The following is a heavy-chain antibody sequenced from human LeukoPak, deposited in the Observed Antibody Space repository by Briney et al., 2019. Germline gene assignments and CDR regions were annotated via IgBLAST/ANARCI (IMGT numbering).Heavy chain of an antibody. Sequence: EASVKVSCKASGYTFTSYYMHWVRQAPGQGLEWMGIINPSGGSTSYAQKFQGRVTMTRDTSTSTVYMELSSLRSEDTAVYYCARDPLEKYSSSSGIDDYWGQGTLVTVSS. V-gene: IGHV1-46*01. D-gene: IGHD6-6*01. CDR3: ARDPLEKYSSSSGIDDY. CDR2: INPSGGST. CDR1: GYTFTSYY. J-gene: IGHJ4*02.